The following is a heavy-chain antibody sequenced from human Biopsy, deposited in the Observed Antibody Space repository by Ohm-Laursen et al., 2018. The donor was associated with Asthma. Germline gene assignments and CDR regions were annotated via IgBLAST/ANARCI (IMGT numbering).Heavy chain of an antibody. CDR2: IHHSGTS. Sequence: SHTLSLTCTVSGDSITSGGCCWNWIRQHPGKGPEWIGYIHHSGTSYFNPSLKSRVSFSRDKSKNQFSLRLSSVTAADTAMYYCARIPRRSGSYFVDYWGQGTLVTVSS. J-gene: IGHJ4*02. D-gene: IGHD3-22*01. CDR1: GDSITSGGCC. CDR3: ARIPRRSGSYFVDY. V-gene: IGHV4-31*03.